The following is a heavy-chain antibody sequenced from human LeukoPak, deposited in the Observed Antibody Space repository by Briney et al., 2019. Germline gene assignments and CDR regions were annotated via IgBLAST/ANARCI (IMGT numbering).Heavy chain of an antibody. D-gene: IGHD1-7*01. CDR2: ISSSGSTI. CDR1: GFTFSDYY. J-gene: IGHJ3*02. V-gene: IGHV3-11*04. Sequence: AGGSLRLSCAASGFTFSDYYMSRIRQAPGKGLEWVSYISSSGSTIYYADSVKGRFTISRDNAKNSLYLQMNSLRAEDTAVYYCAGTGTTLLYAFDIWGHGTMFTVSS. CDR3: AGTGTTLLYAFDI.